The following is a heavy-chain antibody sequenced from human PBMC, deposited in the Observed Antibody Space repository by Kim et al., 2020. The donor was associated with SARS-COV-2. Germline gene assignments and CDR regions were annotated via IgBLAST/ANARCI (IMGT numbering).Heavy chain of an antibody. CDR3: ARYDSSSWYGYGMDV. D-gene: IGHD6-13*01. Sequence: SETLSLTCTVSGGSISSYYWSWIRQPPGKGLEWIGYIYYSGSTNYNPSLKSRVTISVDTSKNQFSLKLSSVTAADTAVYYCARYDSSSWYGYGMDVWGQGTTVTVTS. V-gene: IGHV4-59*01. CDR1: GGSISSYY. CDR2: IYYSGST. J-gene: IGHJ6*02.